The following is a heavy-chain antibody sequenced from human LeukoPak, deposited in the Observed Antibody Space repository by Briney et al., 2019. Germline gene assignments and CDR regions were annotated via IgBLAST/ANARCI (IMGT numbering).Heavy chain of an antibody. CDR3: GRGSGGFSGIDP. V-gene: IGHV3-7*01. J-gene: IGHJ5*02. CDR1: GFTFSSYW. Sequence: PGGSLRLSCAASGFTFSSYWINWVRQAPGKGLEWVANIKTDGTEINYVDSVRGRFTFSRDNAQNSAYLQMNSLRAEDTAVYYCGRGSGGFSGIDPWGQGTLVTVSS. D-gene: IGHD2-15*01. CDR2: IKTDGTEI.